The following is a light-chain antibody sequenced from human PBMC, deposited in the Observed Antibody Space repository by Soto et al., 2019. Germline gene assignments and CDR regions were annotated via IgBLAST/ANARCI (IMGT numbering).Light chain of an antibody. CDR1: QGIRND. Sequence: AIQMTQSPSSLSASVGDIVTSTCRASQGIRNDLGWYQQKPGKAPKLLIYGASSLQSGVPSRFSGSGSGTDFTLTISSLQPEDFATYYCLQDYSYPWTFGQGTKVEIK. CDR3: LQDYSYPWT. V-gene: IGKV1-6*01. J-gene: IGKJ1*01. CDR2: GAS.